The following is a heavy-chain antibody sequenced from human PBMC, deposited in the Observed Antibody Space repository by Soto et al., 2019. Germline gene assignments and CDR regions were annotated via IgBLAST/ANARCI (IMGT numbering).Heavy chain of an antibody. V-gene: IGHV4-30-4*01. D-gene: IGHD2-21*02. CDR3: VRTAREGAVAPHWFDR. CDR2: VYYTGST. Sequence: PSETLSLTCTVSGASIRSTDYYWSWIRQAPGKGLEWIGYVYYTGSTYYNPSLMSRLTISVDTSKNQFSLKLTSVTAAETAVYYCVRTAREGAVAPHWFDRWGRGTLVTVSS. J-gene: IGHJ5*02. CDR1: GASIRSTDYY.